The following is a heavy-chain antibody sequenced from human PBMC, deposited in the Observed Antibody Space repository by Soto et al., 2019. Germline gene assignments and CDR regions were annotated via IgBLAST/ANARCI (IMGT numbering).Heavy chain of an antibody. V-gene: IGHV3-48*02. J-gene: IGHJ3*02. Sequence: GGSLRLSCAASGFTFSSYSMNWVRQAPGKGLEWVSYISSSSTIYYADSVKGRFTISRDNAKNSLYLQMNSLRDEDTAVYYCARERNPQYDAFDIWGQGTMVTVSS. CDR2: ISSSSTI. D-gene: IGHD4-4*01. CDR1: GFTFSSYS. CDR3: ARERNPQYDAFDI.